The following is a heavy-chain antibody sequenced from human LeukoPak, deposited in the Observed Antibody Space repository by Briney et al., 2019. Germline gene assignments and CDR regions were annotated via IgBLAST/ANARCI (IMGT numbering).Heavy chain of an antibody. CDR2: TSHDGTTK. Sequence: GGSLRLSCAASGFSFSSYAMHWVRQAPGKGPEWVTVTSHDGTTKYYADSVKGRFTISRDNSKNTLYLQMSSLRVEDTAMYYCARLYYDILTGSDGYGMDVWGQGTTVTVSS. V-gene: IGHV3-30-3*01. D-gene: IGHD3-9*01. J-gene: IGHJ6*02. CDR3: ARLYYDILTGSDGYGMDV. CDR1: GFSFSSYA.